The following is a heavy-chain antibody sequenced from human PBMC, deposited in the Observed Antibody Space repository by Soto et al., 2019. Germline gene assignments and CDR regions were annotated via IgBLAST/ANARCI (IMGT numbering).Heavy chain of an antibody. V-gene: IGHV3-30*18. Sequence: PGGSLRLSCAASGFTFSSYGMHWVRQAPGKGLEWVAVISYDGSNKYYADSVKGRFTISRDNSKNTLYLQMNSLRAEDTAVYYCAKDGAHTVSSSSFFDYWGQGTLVTVSS. CDR3: AKDGAHTVSSSSFFDY. J-gene: IGHJ4*02. D-gene: IGHD6-6*01. CDR1: GFTFSSYG. CDR2: ISYDGSNK.